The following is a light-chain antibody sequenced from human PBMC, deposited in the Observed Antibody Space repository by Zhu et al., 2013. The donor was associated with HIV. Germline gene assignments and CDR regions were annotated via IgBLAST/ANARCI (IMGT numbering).Light chain of an antibody. CDR3: VLYMDSGIWV. J-gene: IGLJ3*02. Sequence: QSALTQPRSVSGSPGQSVTISCTGTSSDVGGYNYVSWYQQHPGKAPKVIIYDVTERVSGVPDRFSGSILGNKAALTITGAQADDESDYYCVLYMDSGIWVFGGGTKLTVL. V-gene: IGLV2-11*01. CDR2: DVT. CDR1: SSDVGGYNY.